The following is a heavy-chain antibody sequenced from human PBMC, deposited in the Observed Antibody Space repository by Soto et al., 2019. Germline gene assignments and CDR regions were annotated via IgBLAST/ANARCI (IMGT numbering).Heavy chain of an antibody. J-gene: IGHJ4*02. CDR1: GFTFSRFA. CDR2: ISGSGQTT. D-gene: IGHD2-8*01. CDR3: AKGGMLYATSFIDS. Sequence: EVQLLESGGGLGQPGGSLRLSCAGSGFTFSRFAMSWVRQVPGKGLEWVSAISGSGQTTYYADSVKGRFTVSRDNSNNTLYLQMNSLRAEDTAVYYCAKGGMLYATSFIDSWGQGTLVTVSP. V-gene: IGHV3-23*01.